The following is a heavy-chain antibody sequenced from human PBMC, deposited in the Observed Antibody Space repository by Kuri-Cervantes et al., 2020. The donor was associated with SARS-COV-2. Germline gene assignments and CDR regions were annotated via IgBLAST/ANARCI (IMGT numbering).Heavy chain of an antibody. CDR1: GFTFSNAW. Sequence: GSLRLSCAASGFTFSNAWMSWIRQPPGKGLEWIGEINHSGSTNYNPSLKSRVTISVDTSKNQFSLKLSSVTAADTAVYYCARPGGFLDVWGKGTTVTVSS. CDR3: ARPGGFLDV. J-gene: IGHJ6*04. V-gene: IGHV4-34*01. D-gene: IGHD4-23*01. CDR2: INHSGST.